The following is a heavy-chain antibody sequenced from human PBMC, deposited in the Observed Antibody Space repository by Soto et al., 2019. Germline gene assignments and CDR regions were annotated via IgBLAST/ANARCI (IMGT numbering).Heavy chain of an antibody. J-gene: IGHJ6*02. V-gene: IGHV1-2*04. Sequence: GASVKVSCKASGYTYTGYYMHWVRQAPEQGLEWMGWINPNSGGTNYAQKFQGWVTMTRDTSISTAYMELSRLRSDDTAVYYCARGGGVATKEDYYYYGMDVWGQGTTVTVSS. D-gene: IGHD5-12*01. CDR1: GYTYTGYY. CDR2: INPNSGGT. CDR3: ARGGGVATKEDYYYYGMDV.